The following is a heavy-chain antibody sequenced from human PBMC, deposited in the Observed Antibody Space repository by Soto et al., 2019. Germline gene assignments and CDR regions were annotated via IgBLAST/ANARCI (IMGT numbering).Heavy chain of an antibody. CDR1: GFTFSSYS. D-gene: IGHD1-26*01. CDR3: ARVKKGARDAFDI. V-gene: IGHV3-21*01. CDR2: ISSSSSYI. Sequence: PGGSLRLSCAASGFTFSSYSMNWVRQAPGKGLEWVSSISSSSSYIYYADTVKGRFTISRDNAKNSLYLQMNSLRAEDTAVYYCARVKKGARDAFDIWGQVTMVTVSS. J-gene: IGHJ3*02.